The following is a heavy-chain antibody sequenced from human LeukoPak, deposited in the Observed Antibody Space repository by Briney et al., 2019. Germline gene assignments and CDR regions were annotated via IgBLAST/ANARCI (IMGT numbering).Heavy chain of an antibody. D-gene: IGHD6-19*01. J-gene: IGHJ4*02. CDR3: AREGYSSGAFDY. V-gene: IGHV3-30-3*01. CDR2: ISYDGSNK. Sequence: GGSLRLSRAASGFTFSSYAMHWVRQAPGKGLEWVAVISYDGSNKYYADSVKGRFTISRDNSKNTLYLQMNSLRAEDTAVYYCAREGYSSGAFDYWGQGTLVTVSS. CDR1: GFTFSSYA.